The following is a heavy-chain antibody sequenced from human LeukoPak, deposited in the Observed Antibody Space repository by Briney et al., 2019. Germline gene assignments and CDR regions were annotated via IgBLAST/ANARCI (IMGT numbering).Heavy chain of an antibody. V-gene: IGHV4-38-2*02. CDR2: IYHSGST. CDR3: ARQKRASSGTNP. CDR1: GYSISSGYY. D-gene: IGHD6-25*01. Sequence: PSETLSLTCTVSGYSISSGYYWGWIRQPPGKGLEWIGSIYHSGSTNYNPSLKSRVTISVDTSKNQFSLKLSSVTAADTAVYYCARQKRASSGTNPWGQGTLVTVSS. J-gene: IGHJ5*02.